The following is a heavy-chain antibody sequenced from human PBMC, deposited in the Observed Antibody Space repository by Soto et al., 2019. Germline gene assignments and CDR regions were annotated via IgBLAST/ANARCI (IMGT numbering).Heavy chain of an antibody. D-gene: IGHD2-2*01. CDR3: ARGVARSSTSCQY. CDR1: GFIFNNFW. CDR2: ISSDGSST. V-gene: IGHV3-74*01. J-gene: IGHJ4*02. Sequence: HPGGSLRLSCEASGFIFNNFWMHWVRQAPGKGLVWVSRISSDGSSTNYADSVKGRFTITRDNAKNTLYLQLNSLRAEDTAMYYCARGVARSSTSCQYWGQGALVTVSS.